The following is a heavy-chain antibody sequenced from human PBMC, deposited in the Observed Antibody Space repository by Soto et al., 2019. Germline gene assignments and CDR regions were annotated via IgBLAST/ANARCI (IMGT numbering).Heavy chain of an antibody. CDR1: GYVFTTYG. V-gene: IGHV1-18*01. CDR3: ARGRYGDY. D-gene: IGHD1-1*01. CDR2: ISAHNGNT. Sequence: QVHLVQSGAEVKKPGASVKVSCKGSGYVFTTYGITWVRQAPGQGLEWMGWISAHNGNTNYAQKLQGRVTVTRHTSTSTAYMELRSLRSDDTAVYYCARGRYGDYWGQGALVTVSS. J-gene: IGHJ4*02.